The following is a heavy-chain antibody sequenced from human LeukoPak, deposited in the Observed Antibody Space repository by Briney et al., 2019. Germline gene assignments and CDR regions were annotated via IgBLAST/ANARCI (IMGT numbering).Heavy chain of an antibody. CDR2: ISYDGSNK. V-gene: IGHV3-30-3*01. D-gene: IGHD1-26*01. J-gene: IGHJ4*02. Sequence: GGSLRLSCAASGFTFSSYAMHWVRQAPGKGLEWVAVISYDGSNKYYADSVKGRFTISRDNSKNTLYLQMNSLRAEDTAVYYCAKGEDRYSGSNYYFDYWGQGTLVTVSS. CDR3: AKGEDRYSGSNYYFDY. CDR1: GFTFSSYA.